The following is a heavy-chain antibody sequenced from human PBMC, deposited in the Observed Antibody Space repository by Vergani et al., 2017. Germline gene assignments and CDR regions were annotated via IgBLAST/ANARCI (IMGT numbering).Heavy chain of an antibody. V-gene: IGHV3-53*01. CDR2: IYSGGST. J-gene: IGHJ6*02. CDR3: ATGIAAAGYYYYGMDV. D-gene: IGHD6-13*01. Sequence: VQLVESGGGLVKPGGSLRLSCAASGFTVSSKYMSWVRQAPGKGLEWVSVIYSGGSTYYADSVKGRFTISRDNSKNTLYLQMNSLRAEDTAVYYCATGIAAAGYYYYGMDVWGQGTTVTVSS. CDR1: GFTVSSKY.